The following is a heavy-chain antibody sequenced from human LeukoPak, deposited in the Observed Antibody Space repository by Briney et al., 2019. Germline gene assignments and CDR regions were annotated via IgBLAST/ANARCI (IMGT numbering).Heavy chain of an antibody. CDR2: INHSGST. CDR3: ATSPMWFGELFGSYYMDV. V-gene: IGHV4-34*01. J-gene: IGHJ6*03. Sequence: PSETLSLTCAVYGGSFSGYYWSWIRQPPRKGLEWIGEINHSGSTNYNPSLKSRVTISVDTSKNQFSLKLSSVTAADTAVYYCATSPMWFGELFGSYYMDVWGKGTTVTISS. CDR1: GGSFSGYY. D-gene: IGHD3-10*01.